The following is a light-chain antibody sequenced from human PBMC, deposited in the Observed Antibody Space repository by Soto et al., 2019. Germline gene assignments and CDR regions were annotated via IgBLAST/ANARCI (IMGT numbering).Light chain of an antibody. Sequence: EIVMTQSPATLSVSPGERATLSCRASQSVFSNLAWYQQKPGQAPRLLIYGASTRATGIPARFSGSGSGTEFTLTISILQSEDFAVYYCQQYNNWPPYTFGQGTKLEIK. CDR1: QSVFSN. J-gene: IGKJ2*01. CDR2: GAS. CDR3: QQYNNWPPYT. V-gene: IGKV3-15*01.